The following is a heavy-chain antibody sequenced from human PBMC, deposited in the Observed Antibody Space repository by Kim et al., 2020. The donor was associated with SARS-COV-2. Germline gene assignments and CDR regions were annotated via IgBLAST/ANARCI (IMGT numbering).Heavy chain of an antibody. D-gene: IGHD2-2*01. CDR3: ARVRDACSDY. CDR2: ISGSGENT. Sequence: GGSLRLSCAASGFTFSSYTMRWVRQAPGKGLEWVSAISGSGENTYFADSVRGRFTISRDNSKNILYLQMNSLRVEDTAVYFCARVRDACSDYWGHGTLVTVSS. V-gene: IGHV3-23*01. CDR1: GFTFSSYT. J-gene: IGHJ4*01.